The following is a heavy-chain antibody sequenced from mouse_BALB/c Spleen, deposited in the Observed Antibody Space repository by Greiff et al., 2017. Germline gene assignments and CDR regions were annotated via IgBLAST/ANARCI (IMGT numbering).Heavy chain of an antibody. Sequence: VQLQQSGTVLARPGASVKMSCKASGYTFTSYWMHWVKQRPGQGLEWIGAIYPGNSDTSYNQKFKGKAKLTAVTSTSTAYMELSSLTNEDSAVYYCTRTRTARATDYFDYWGQGTTLTVSS. J-gene: IGHJ2*01. CDR1: GYTFTSYW. D-gene: IGHD3-2*01. CDR2: IYPGNSDT. CDR3: TRTRTARATDYFDY. V-gene: IGHV1-5*01.